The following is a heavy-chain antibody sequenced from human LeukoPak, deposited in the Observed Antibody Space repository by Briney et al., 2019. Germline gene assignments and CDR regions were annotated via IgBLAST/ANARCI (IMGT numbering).Heavy chain of an antibody. V-gene: IGHV3-7*01. CDR2: IKQDGSEK. Sequence: GGSLRLSCAASGFTFSSYWMTWVRQAPGKGLEWVAHIKQDGSEKYYVDSVKGRFTTSRDNAKNSLYLQMNSLRAEDTAVYYCARGSTYYDSSGQVPFDYWGQGTLVTVSS. D-gene: IGHD3-22*01. CDR3: ARGSTYYDSSGQVPFDY. J-gene: IGHJ4*02. CDR1: GFTFSSYW.